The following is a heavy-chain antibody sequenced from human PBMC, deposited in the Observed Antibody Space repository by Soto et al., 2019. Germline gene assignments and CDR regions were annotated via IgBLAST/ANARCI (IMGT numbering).Heavy chain of an antibody. CDR1: GYTFTTYG. Sequence: SVKVSCKASGYTFTTYGISWVRQAPGQGLEWMGWISTYNGYTNYPQKLQGRVTMTTDTSTSTAYMELRSLRSDDTAVYYCARDLSTVTTYYFDSWGRGTLVTVSS. J-gene: IGHJ4*02. V-gene: IGHV1-18*01. CDR2: ISTYNGYT. D-gene: IGHD4-17*01. CDR3: ARDLSTVTTYYFDS.